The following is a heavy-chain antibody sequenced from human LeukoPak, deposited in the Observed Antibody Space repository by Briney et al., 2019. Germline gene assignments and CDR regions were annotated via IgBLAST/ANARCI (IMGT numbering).Heavy chain of an antibody. CDR2: IRSKAYGGTT. CDR3: TRDEQQLEAFDY. D-gene: IGHD6-13*01. J-gene: IGHJ4*02. CDR1: GFTFGDYA. V-gene: IGHV3-49*03. Sequence: RSLRLSCTASGFTFGDYAMGWFRQAPGKGLEWVGFIRSKAYGGTTEYAASVKGRFTISRDDSKSIAYLQMNSLKTEDTAVYYCTRDEQQLEAFDYWGQGTLVTVSS.